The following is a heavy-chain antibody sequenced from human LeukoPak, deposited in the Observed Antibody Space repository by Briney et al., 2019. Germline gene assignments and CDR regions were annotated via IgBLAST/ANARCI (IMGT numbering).Heavy chain of an antibody. J-gene: IGHJ4*02. CDR1: GFTFSSYA. D-gene: IGHD2-8*01. CDR2: ISGSGGST. CDR3: TRGTDGLWDF. Sequence: GGSLRLSCAASGFTFSSYAMSWVRQAPGKGLEWVSAISGSGGSTYYADSVKGRFTISRDNAKNSLYLQMNSLRAEDTAVYYCTRGTDGLWDFWGQGTLVTVSS. V-gene: IGHV3-23*01.